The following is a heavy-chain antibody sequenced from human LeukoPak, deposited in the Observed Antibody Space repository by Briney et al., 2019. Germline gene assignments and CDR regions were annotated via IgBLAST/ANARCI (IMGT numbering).Heavy chain of an antibody. V-gene: IGHV4-39*07. Sequence: SETLSLTCTVSGGSISSSSYYWAWIRQSPGKGLEWIGNIYYTGTTYYNPDNPSLKSRVTMSLDTSKNQFSLMLTSVTTADTAVYYCAREVVPAHFDYWAREPWSPSPQ. CDR2: IYYTGTT. D-gene: IGHD2-2*01. CDR3: AREVVPAHFDY. CDR1: GGSISSSSYY. J-gene: IGHJ4*02.